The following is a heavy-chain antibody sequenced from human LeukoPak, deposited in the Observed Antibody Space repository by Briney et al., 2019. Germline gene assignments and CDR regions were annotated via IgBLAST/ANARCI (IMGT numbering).Heavy chain of an antibody. D-gene: IGHD2-2*01. Sequence: GESLKISCKGSGYSFTSYWIGWVRQMPGKGLEWMGIIYPGDSDTRYSPSFQGQVTISADKSISTAYLQWSSLKASDTAMYYCARSKRSAAAHAPYDYWGQGTLVTVSS. CDR2: IYPGDSDT. J-gene: IGHJ4*02. CDR1: GYSFTSYW. V-gene: IGHV5-51*01. CDR3: ARSKRSAAAHAPYDY.